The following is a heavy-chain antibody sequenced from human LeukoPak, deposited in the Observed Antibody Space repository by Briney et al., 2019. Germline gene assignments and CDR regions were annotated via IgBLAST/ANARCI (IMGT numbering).Heavy chain of an antibody. CDR3: ARVHLTYYYDASALDY. V-gene: IGHV1-2*02. CDR1: GYTFTSFG. CDR2: INPNSGGT. D-gene: IGHD3-22*01. J-gene: IGHJ4*02. Sequence: ASVKVSCKASGYTFTSFGFTWVRQAPGQGLEWMGWINPNSGGTNYAQKFSGRVTMTRDTSISTAYMELSRLRSDDTAVYYCARVHLTYYYDASALDYWGQGTLVTVSS.